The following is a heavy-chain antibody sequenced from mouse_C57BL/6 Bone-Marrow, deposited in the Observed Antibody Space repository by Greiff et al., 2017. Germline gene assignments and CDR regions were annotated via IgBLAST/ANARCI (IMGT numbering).Heavy chain of an antibody. J-gene: IGHJ4*01. CDR1: GFSLTSYG. Sequence: QVQLKESGPGLVQPSQSLSITCTVPGFSLTSYGVHWVRQSPGKGLEWLGVIWRGGSTDYNAAFMSRLSITKDNSKSQVFFKMNSLQADDTAIYYCAKKGLLRHYAMDYWVQGTSVTVSS. V-gene: IGHV2-5*01. CDR2: IWRGGST. CDR3: AKKGLLRHYAMDY. D-gene: IGHD1-2*01.